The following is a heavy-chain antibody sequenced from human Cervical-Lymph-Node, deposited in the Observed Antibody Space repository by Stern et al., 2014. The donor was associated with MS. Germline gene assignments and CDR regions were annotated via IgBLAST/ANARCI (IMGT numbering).Heavy chain of an antibody. V-gene: IGHV2-5*02. CDR2: IYLDGDK. CDR1: GFSLSTSGVA. CDR3: AHTDRERHYFGSGAFYYFDY. J-gene: IGHJ4*02. Sequence: QVTLRESGPTMVKPTQTLTLTCTFSGFSLSTSGVAVGWIRQPPGKALEWLALIYLDGDKSYSPSLKTRLTITKDTSKNQVILIMTNMDPADTATYFCAHTDRERHYFGSGAFYYFDYWGQGALVTVSS. D-gene: IGHD3-10*01.